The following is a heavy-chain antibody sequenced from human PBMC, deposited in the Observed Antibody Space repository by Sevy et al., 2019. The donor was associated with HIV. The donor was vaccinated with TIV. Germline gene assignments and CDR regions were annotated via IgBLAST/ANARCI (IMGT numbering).Heavy chain of an antibody. CDR1: GFTFSSYS. CDR2: ISSSSSYI. Sequence: GGSLRLSCAASGFTFSSYSMNWVRQAPGKGLEWVSSISSSSSYIYYAHSVKGRFTISRDNAKNSLYLQMNSLRAEDTAVYYCAREWFGDGGYMDVWGKGTTVTVSS. D-gene: IGHD3-10*01. J-gene: IGHJ6*03. V-gene: IGHV3-21*01. CDR3: AREWFGDGGYMDV.